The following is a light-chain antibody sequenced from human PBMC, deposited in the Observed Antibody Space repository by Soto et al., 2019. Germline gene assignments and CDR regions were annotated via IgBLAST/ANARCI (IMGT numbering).Light chain of an antibody. Sequence: DIQMTQSPSTLSASVGDRVTITCRASQSISTWLAWYQQKPGKDPKLLIYTASNLERGVPSRFSGSGSGTEFTLTISSLQPDDFATYYCQQHNSYPRTFGQGTKVEMK. CDR2: TAS. V-gene: IGKV1-5*03. CDR3: QQHNSYPRT. J-gene: IGKJ1*01. CDR1: QSISTW.